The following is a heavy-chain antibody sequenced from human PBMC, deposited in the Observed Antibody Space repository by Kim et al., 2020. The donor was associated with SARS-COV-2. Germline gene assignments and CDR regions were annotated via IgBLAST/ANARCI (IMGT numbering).Heavy chain of an antibody. CDR1: GGSISSSNW. V-gene: IGHV4-4*02. CDR2: IYHSGST. Sequence: SETLSLTRAVSGGSISSSNWWSWVRQPPGKGLEWIGEIYHSGSTNYNPSLKSRVTISVDKSKNQFSLKLSSVTAADTAVYYCARGGDYDFWSGYPNWFDPWGQGTLVTVSS. D-gene: IGHD3-3*01. CDR3: ARGGDYDFWSGYPNWFDP. J-gene: IGHJ5*02.